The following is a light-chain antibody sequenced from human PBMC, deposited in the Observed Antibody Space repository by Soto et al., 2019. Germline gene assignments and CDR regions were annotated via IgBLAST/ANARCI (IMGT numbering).Light chain of an antibody. CDR2: EVN. CDR3: SSFASTRTYV. CDR1: SSDVAFYNH. Sequence: QSVLTQPASVSGSPGQSITISCTGTSSDVAFYNHVSWYQQHPGKAPKLLIYEVNNRPAGVSHRCSGSKSGNTASLTISGLQAEDEADYYCSSFASTRTYVFGTGTKLTVL. J-gene: IGLJ1*01. V-gene: IGLV2-14*01.